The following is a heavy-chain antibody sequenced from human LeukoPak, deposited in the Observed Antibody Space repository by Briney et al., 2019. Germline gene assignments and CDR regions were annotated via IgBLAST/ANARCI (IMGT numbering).Heavy chain of an antibody. CDR3: ARGGCSGGSCYPPFAYYYYGMDV. CDR2: ISYSGSA. J-gene: IGHJ6*04. Sequence: SETLSLTCTVSGGSVISGSYYWSWLRQPPGTGLEGIGYISYSGSANYNPSLTSRVSISVDTSKNQFSLKLSSVTAADTAMYYCARGGCSGGSCYPPFAYYYYGMDVWGKGTTVTVSS. V-gene: IGHV4-61*01. D-gene: IGHD2-15*01. CDR1: GGSVISGSYY.